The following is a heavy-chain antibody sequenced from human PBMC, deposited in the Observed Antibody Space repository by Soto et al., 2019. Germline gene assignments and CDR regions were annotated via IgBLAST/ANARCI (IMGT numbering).Heavy chain of an antibody. Sequence: GGSLRLSCAASGFTFSSYAMSWVRQAPGKGLEWVSAISGSGGSTYYADSVKGRFTISRDNSKNTLYLQMNSLRAEDTAVYYCAKTLSNYYYYYMDVWGKGTTVTVSS. CDR3: AKTLSNYYYYYMDV. J-gene: IGHJ6*03. CDR2: ISGSGGST. V-gene: IGHV3-23*01. CDR1: GFTFSSYA.